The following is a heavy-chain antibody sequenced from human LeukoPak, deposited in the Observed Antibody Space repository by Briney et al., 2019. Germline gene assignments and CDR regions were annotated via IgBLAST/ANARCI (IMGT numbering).Heavy chain of an antibody. D-gene: IGHD6-13*01. CDR1: GVSISSYC. J-gene: IGHJ4*02. V-gene: IGHV4-59*01. CDR2: IYYSGST. Sequence: SETLPLTCTVSGVSISSYCWNWIRQPPGKGLEWIGYIYYSGSTNYNPSLESRLTISVDTSKTQFSLKLSSVTAADTAVYYCAVGSSSWSGFYYWGQGTLVTVSS. CDR3: AVGSSSWSGFYY.